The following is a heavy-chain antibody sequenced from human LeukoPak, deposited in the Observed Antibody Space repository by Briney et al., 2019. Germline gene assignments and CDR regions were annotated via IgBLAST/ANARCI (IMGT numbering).Heavy chain of an antibody. V-gene: IGHV3-53*01. CDR2: IYSGGST. CDR1: GFTVSSNY. J-gene: IGHJ3*02. CDR3: ARVLRYFDWLFGAFDI. D-gene: IGHD3-9*01. Sequence: GGSLRLSCAASGFTVSSNYMSWVRQAPGKGLERVSVIYSGGSTYYADSVKGRFTISRDNSKNTLYLQMNSLRAEDTAVYYCARVLRYFDWLFGAFDIWGQGTMVTVSS.